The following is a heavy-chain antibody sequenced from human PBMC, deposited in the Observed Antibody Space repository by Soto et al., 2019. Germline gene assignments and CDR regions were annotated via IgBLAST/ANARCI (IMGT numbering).Heavy chain of an antibody. V-gene: IGHV4-61*01. CDR1: GGSFKSGSYS. D-gene: IGHD3-3*01. Sequence: SETLSLTCTVSGGSFKSGSYSWSWIRQPPGKGLEWIGYVYHTGRTSYNPSLKSRVSIPMDTSKNQFSLNLDSVTAADTAVYFCARDFAYFDSWGQGTLVTVYS. CDR2: VYHTGRT. J-gene: IGHJ4*02. CDR3: ARDFAYFDS.